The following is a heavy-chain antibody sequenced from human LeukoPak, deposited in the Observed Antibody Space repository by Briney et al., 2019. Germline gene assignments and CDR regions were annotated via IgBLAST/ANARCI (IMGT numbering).Heavy chain of an antibody. CDR1: GYTFTGYY. D-gene: IGHD1-26*01. Sequence: ASVKVSCKASGYTFTGYYMHWVRQAPGQGLEWMGWINPNSGGTSYAQKFQGRVTMTRDTSISTAYMELSRLRSDDTAVYYCARGLVGATLFDYWGQGTLVTVSS. CDR2: INPNSGGT. V-gene: IGHV1-2*02. J-gene: IGHJ4*02. CDR3: ARGLVGATLFDY.